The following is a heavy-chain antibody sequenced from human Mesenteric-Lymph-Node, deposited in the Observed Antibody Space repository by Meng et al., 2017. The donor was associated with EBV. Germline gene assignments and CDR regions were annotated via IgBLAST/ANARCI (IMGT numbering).Heavy chain of an antibody. CDR3: ARHPMMARYWYFDF. D-gene: IGHD3-22*01. CDR1: GYTFTSYA. CDR2: ISPYNGNT. Sequence: QVQLVQSGTEGKKPGASVNISCKTSGYTFTSYAISWVRQAPGQGLEWVGWISPYNGNTNYAQNLQGRVTMTTDTSTSTAYMEVRGLRSDDTAVYYCARHPMMARYWYFDFWGRGTLVTVSS. J-gene: IGHJ2*01. V-gene: IGHV1-18*04.